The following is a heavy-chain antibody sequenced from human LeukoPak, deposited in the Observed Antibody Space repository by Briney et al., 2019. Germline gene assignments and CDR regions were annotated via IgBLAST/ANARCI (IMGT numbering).Heavy chain of an antibody. D-gene: IGHD3-22*01. V-gene: IGHV4-39*01. CDR3: ARHGRYYDSTRYYFDY. J-gene: IGHJ4*02. CDR1: GGSTSSSNYY. Sequence: PSETLSLTCTVSGGSTSSSNYYWGWIRQPPGKGLEWIGSIYYSGSTYYNSSLESRVTISVDTSKNQFSLILSSVTAADTAVYYCARHGRYYDSTRYYFDYWGQGTLVTASS. CDR2: IYYSGST.